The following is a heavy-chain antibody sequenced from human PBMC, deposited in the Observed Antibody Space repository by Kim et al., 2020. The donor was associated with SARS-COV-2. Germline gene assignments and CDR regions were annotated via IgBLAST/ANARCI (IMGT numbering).Heavy chain of an antibody. J-gene: IGHJ5*02. CDR3: ASLLGVVRGVIFGHWVDP. Sequence: KSRVTISVDTSKNQFSLKLSSVTAADTAVYYCASLLGVVRGVIFGHWVDPWGQGTLVTVSS. V-gene: IGHV4-39*01. D-gene: IGHD3-10*01.